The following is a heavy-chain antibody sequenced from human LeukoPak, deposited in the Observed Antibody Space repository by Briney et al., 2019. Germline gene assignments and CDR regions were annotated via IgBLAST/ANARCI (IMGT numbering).Heavy chain of an antibody. CDR3: ARLDDSSGYYPSFDY. CDR2: IYYSGST. CDR1: GGSISSSSYY. V-gene: IGHV4-39*07. D-gene: IGHD3-22*01. J-gene: IGHJ4*02. Sequence: SETLSLTCTVSGGSISSSSYYWGWIRQPPGKGLEWIGSIYYSGSTNYNPSLKSRVTISVDTSKNQFSLKLSSVTAADTAVYYCARLDDSSGYYPSFDYWGQGTLVTVSS.